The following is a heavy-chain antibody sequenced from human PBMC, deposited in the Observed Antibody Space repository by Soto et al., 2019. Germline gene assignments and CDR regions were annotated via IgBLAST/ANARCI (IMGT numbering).Heavy chain of an antibody. CDR3: GRGRYGDY. Sequence: QVHLVQSGAEVKKPGASVKVSCKASGYTFTSYGITWVRQAPGQGLEWMGWISAHNGNTDYAQKPQGRVIVTRDTSANTSYMELRGLISDDTAVFYCGRGRYGDYWGQGALVTVSS. CDR2: ISAHNGNT. D-gene: IGHD1-1*01. V-gene: IGHV1-18*01. CDR1: GYTFTSYG. J-gene: IGHJ4*02.